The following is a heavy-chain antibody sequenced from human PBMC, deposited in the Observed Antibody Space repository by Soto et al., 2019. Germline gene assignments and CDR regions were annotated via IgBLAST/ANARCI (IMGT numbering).Heavy chain of an antibody. V-gene: IGHV3-74*01. CDR3: TRRKRPISTSTAAY. CDR2: IYNDGTYS. J-gene: IGHJ4*01. Sequence: GGALRLFCAASGFIFKMYWMHWIRQSPGKGLVWISRIYNDGTYSDYADSVRGRFTISRDNVNDTPYLQMNNLRAADSGLYYCTRRKRPISTSTAAYWC. CDR1: GFIFKMYW. D-gene: IGHD2-2*01.